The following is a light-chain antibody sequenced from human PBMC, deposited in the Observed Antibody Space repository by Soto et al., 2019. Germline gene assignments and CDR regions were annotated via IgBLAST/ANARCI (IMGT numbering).Light chain of an antibody. CDR3: QQYDTWPVT. CDR2: GAS. V-gene: IGKV3-15*01. J-gene: IGKJ4*01. Sequence: EIRMTQSPGTLSVSPGERVTFSCRASQSVTTNLAWYQHKPGQAPRLIISGASTGATGIPARFSGSGSGTEFTLTINSLQSEDFAIYYCQQYDTWPVTFGGGTKVDIK. CDR1: QSVTTN.